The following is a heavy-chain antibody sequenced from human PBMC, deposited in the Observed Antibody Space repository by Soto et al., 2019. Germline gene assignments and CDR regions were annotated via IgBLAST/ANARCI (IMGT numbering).Heavy chain of an antibody. V-gene: IGHV3-7*05. CDR1: GFTFSSYW. D-gene: IGHD6-19*01. CDR3: ARGGVAGWTLFDY. J-gene: IGHJ4*02. Sequence: GGSLRLSCAASGFTFSSYWMSWVRQAPGKGLEWVANIKQDGSEKYYVDSVKGRFTISRDNAKNSLYLRMNSLRAEDTAVYYCARGGVAGWTLFDYWGQGTLVTVSS. CDR2: IKQDGSEK.